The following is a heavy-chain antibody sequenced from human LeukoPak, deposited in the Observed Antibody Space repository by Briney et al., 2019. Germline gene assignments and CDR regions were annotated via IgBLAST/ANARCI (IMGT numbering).Heavy chain of an antibody. CDR2: ISYDGNIK. J-gene: IGHJ4*02. V-gene: IGHV3-30*03. Sequence: GGSLRLSCAASGFTFSSDAMHWVRQAPGKGLEWVAFISYDGNIKRYADSVKGRFTISRDNSKNTLYLQMNSLRAEDTAVYYCARGTHIVVVTGGFDYWGQGTLVTVSS. D-gene: IGHD2-21*02. CDR1: GFTFSSDA. CDR3: ARGTHIVVVTGGFDY.